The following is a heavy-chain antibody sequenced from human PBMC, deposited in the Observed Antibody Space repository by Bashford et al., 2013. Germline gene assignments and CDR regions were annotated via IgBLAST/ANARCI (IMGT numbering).Heavy chain of an antibody. CDR3: AKDGYNLDYYYDS. Sequence: SVKVSCKASGDTFSRSGLNWVRQAPGQGLEWMGGIIPIFGAASYAQKFKGRVTITADKSTSTAYMELSSLKSEDTAVYYCAKDGYNLDYYYDSWGQGSLVTVSS. V-gene: IGHV1-69*06. CDR1: GDTFSRSG. D-gene: IGHD5-24*01. CDR2: IIPIFGAA. J-gene: IGHJ4*02.